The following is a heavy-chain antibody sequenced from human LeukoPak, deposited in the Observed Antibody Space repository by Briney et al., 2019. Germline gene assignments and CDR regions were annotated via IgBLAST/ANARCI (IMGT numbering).Heavy chain of an antibody. CDR3: AREGGPYRPLDY. V-gene: IGHV4-4*02. CDR2: VNLQGST. CDR1: GGSITNTNY. J-gene: IGHJ4*02. Sequence: PSETLSLTCSVSGGSITNTNYWTWVRQPPGKGLEWIGEVNLQGSTNYNPSLMGRVAIAVDTSENHISLQLTSVTAADTAVYYCAREGGPYRPLDYSGQGTLVTVSS.